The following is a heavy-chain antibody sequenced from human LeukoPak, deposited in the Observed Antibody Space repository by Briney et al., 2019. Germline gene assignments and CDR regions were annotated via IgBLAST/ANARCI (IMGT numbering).Heavy chain of an antibody. J-gene: IGHJ6*03. V-gene: IGHV7-4-1*02. CDR3: ARAPRYSSGWHSGYYYMDV. CDR1: GYTFTTYA. D-gene: IGHD6-19*01. Sequence: ASVKVSCKASGYTFTTYAMNWVRLAPGQGLEWMGWINTNTGNPTYAQGFTGRFVFSLDTSVSTAYLQISSLKAEDTAVYYCARAPRYSSGWHSGYYYMDVWGKGTTVTVSS. CDR2: INTNTGNP.